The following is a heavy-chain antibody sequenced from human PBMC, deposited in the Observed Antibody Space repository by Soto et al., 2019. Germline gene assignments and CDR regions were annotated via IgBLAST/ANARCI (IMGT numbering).Heavy chain of an antibody. J-gene: IGHJ3*02. Sequence: QVQLVQSGAEVKKPGASVKVSCKASGYTFTSYYMHWVRQAPGQGLEWMGIINPSGGSTSYAQKFQRRVTMTRDTSTSTVYMELSRLRSEDTAVYYCASPRYDFWSGYLGPAFDIWGQGTMVTVSS. CDR2: INPSGGST. D-gene: IGHD3-3*01. V-gene: IGHV1-46*01. CDR1: GYTFTSYY. CDR3: ASPRYDFWSGYLGPAFDI.